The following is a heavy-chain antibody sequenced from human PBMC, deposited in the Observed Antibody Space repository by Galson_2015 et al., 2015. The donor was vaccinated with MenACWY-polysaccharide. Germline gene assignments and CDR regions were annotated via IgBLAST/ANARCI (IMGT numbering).Heavy chain of an antibody. CDR2: MNPNSGNT. CDR3: ARFDDFWSGYYRYNWFDP. D-gene: IGHD3-3*01. V-gene: IGHV1-8*01. J-gene: IGHJ5*02. CDR1: GYTFTSYD. Sequence: SVKVSCKASGYTFTSYDINWVRQATGQGLEWMGWMNPNSGNTGYAQKFQGRVTMTRNTSISTAYMELSSLRSEDTAVYYCARFDDFWSGYYRYNWFDPWGQGTLVTVSS.